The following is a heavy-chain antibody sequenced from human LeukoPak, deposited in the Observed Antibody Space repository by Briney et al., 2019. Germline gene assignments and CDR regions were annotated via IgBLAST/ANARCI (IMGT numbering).Heavy chain of an antibody. CDR3: ARDGYDSSGYNWFDP. CDR1: GYTFTVYY. V-gene: IGHV1-2*02. J-gene: IGHJ5*02. Sequence: AAVTVSCKASGYTFTVYYMHWVRQAPGQGREWMGWINPNSGGTNYAQKFQGRVTMTRDTSISTAYMELSRLRSDDTAVYYCARDGYDSSGYNWFDPWGQGTPVTVSS. CDR2: INPNSGGT. D-gene: IGHD3-22*01.